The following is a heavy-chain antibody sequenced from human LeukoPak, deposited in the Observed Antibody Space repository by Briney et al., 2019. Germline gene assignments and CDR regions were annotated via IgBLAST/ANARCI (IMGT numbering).Heavy chain of an antibody. V-gene: IGHV3-48*03. Sequence: PGGSLRLSCAASGFTFYNYAMHWVRQAPGKGLEWVSYISSSGSTIYYADSVKGRFTISRDNAKNSLYLQMNSLRAEDTAVYYCAELGITMIGGVWGKGTTVTISS. D-gene: IGHD3-10*02. J-gene: IGHJ6*04. CDR2: ISSSGSTI. CDR1: GFTFYNYA. CDR3: AELGITMIGGV.